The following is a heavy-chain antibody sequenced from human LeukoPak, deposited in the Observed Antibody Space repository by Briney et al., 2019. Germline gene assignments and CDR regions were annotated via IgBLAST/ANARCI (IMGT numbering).Heavy chain of an antibody. CDR2: IKSKTDGETT. CDR3: TTDNRGDAFDI. J-gene: IGHJ3*02. V-gene: IGHV3-15*01. Sequence: GGSLRLSCAASGFTFSKAWMNWVRQAPGKGLGWVGRIKSKTDGETTDYAAPVKGRFTISRDDSKNTLYLQMNSLKIEDTAVYYCTTDNRGDAFDIWGQGTMVTVSS. CDR1: GFTFSKAW. D-gene: IGHD3-10*01.